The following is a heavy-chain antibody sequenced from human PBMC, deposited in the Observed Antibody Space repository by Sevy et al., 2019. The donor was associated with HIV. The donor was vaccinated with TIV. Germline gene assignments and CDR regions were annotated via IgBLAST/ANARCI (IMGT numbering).Heavy chain of an antibody. D-gene: IGHD3-22*01. V-gene: IGHV1-69*13. Sequence: ASVKVSCKASGGTFSRYSISWVRQAPGQGLEWMGGIIPIFGTANYPQKFQGRVTITADESTSTASMALTSLRSEDTAVYYCAREGERYDSRAAFDIWGQGTMVTVSS. CDR3: AREGERYDSRAAFDI. CDR2: IIPIFGTA. J-gene: IGHJ3*02. CDR1: GGTFSRYS.